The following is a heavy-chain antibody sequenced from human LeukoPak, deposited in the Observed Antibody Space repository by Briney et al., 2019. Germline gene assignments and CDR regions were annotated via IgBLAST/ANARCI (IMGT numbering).Heavy chain of an antibody. CDR3: AKHESGSPKFADY. CDR1: AFTFSSYA. D-gene: IGHD1-26*01. CDR2: LRASGGLT. V-gene: IGHV3-23*01. Sequence: GGSLRLSCAASAFTFSSYAMSWVRQAPGKGLEWVSGLRASGGLTFYADSVKGRFTISRDNYEHPLYLQMDSLRATGPSVSDRAKHESGSPKFADYWGQGTLVTVSS. J-gene: IGHJ4*02.